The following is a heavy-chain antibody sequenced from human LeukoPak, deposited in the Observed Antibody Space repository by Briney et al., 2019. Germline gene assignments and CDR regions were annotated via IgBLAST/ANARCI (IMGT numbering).Heavy chain of an antibody. Sequence: ASVTVSCTASGYSFTDYSIHWVRQAPGQGLEWMGWINLKSRGTNYAQKFQARVTMTRDTSISTAYMELSRLRFDVTAVYYCATEGSTGYSSLDYWGQGTLVTVSS. V-gene: IGHV1-2*02. CDR1: GYSFTDYS. D-gene: IGHD3-22*01. CDR2: INLKSRGT. CDR3: ATEGSTGYSSLDY. J-gene: IGHJ4*02.